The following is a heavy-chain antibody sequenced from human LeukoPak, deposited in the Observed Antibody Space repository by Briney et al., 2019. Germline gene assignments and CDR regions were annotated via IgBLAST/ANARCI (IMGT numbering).Heavy chain of an antibody. CDR3: ARPYSSGWQDV. V-gene: IGHV3-23*01. CDR2: ISGTGGTT. CDR1: GFTFSSYG. D-gene: IGHD6-19*01. J-gene: IGHJ6*04. Sequence: GGTLRLSCAASGFTFSSYGMSWVRQAPGKGLEWVSAISGTGGTTYYADSVKGRFTISRDNSKNTLYLQMNSLRAEDTAVYYCARPYSSGWQDVWGKGTTVTVSS.